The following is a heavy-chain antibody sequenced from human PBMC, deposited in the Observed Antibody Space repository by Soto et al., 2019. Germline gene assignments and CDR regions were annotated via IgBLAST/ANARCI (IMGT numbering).Heavy chain of an antibody. CDR1: GFTFISYA. J-gene: IGHJ2*01. V-gene: IGHV3-23*01. Sequence: EVQLLESGGGLVQPGGSLRLSCAASGFTFISYAMSWVRQAPGKGLEWVSGTSGGGDVAFYADSVKGRFTISRDNSKNALYLQMNRLRAEDTALYSCVKNSIGTVTNPVCWYVDLGGRGTLVTVSP. CDR2: TSGGGDVA. CDR3: VKNSIGTVTNPVCWYVDL. D-gene: IGHD4-17*01.